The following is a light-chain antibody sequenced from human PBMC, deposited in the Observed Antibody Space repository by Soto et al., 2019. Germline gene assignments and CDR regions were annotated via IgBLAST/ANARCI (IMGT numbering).Light chain of an antibody. CDR2: GPS. CDR3: QQYNNWPWT. V-gene: IGKV3D-15*01. CDR1: QSVSSN. Sequence: EIVMTQSPATLSASPGERATLSCRASQSVSSNLAWYQQKPGQAPRLLIYGPSTRATGIPATFSGCGSGTEFTLTISSLQSEDFAVYYCQQYNNWPWTFGLGTKVDIK. J-gene: IGKJ1*01.